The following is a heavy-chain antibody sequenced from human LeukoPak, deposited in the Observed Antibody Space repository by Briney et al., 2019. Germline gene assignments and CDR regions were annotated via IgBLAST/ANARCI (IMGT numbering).Heavy chain of an antibody. CDR2: INQDGTGK. CDR1: GFTFSSYW. CDR3: AAAGVGTFDT. D-gene: IGHD6-25*01. J-gene: IGHJ5*02. V-gene: IGHV3-7*05. Sequence: GGSLRLSCAVSGFTFSSYWMNWVRQAPGIGLEWVGNINQDGTGKYYAASVKGRFTISRDNAQNSLYLQMNTLRVEDTAVYYCAAAGVGTFDTWGQGTLVTVSS.